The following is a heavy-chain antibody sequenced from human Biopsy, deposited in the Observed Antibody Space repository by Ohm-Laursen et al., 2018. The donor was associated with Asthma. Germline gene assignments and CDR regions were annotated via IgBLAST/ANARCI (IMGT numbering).Heavy chain of an antibody. CDR3: ARTYYDFLTGQVKDVFGV. CDR1: GYNFISFA. D-gene: IGHD3-9*01. V-gene: IGHV1-3*04. CDR2: VNTGNGDT. Sequence: ASVKVSCKASGYNFISFAIHWVRQAPGQRLEWMGWVNTGNGDTKYSQKFQGRVTITRDTSASTAYMELRSLRSEGTATYYCARTYYDFLTGQVKDVFGVWGQATMVTVSS. J-gene: IGHJ3*01.